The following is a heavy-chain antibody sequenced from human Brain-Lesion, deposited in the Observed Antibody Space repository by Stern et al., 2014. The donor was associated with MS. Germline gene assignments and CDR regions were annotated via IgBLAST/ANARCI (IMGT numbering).Heavy chain of an antibody. D-gene: IGHD3-22*01. CDR1: GYTFTGDY. J-gene: IGHJ4*02. CDR2: INPKSGGT. Sequence: QDPLVQSGAEVKKPGASVKVSCKASGYTFTGDYMHWVRQAPGQGLEWMGWINPKSGGTNYAQKFQGWVTMTRDTSINTAYMELSRLRSDDTAVYYCATYYYDSTGYNDFWGQGTLVTVSS. CDR3: ATYYYDSTGYNDF. V-gene: IGHV1-2*04.